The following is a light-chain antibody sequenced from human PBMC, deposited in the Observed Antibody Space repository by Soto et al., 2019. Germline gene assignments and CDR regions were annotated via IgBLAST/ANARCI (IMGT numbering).Light chain of an antibody. CDR1: QDISNY. V-gene: IGKV1-39*01. Sequence: DIQMTQSPSSLSASVGDRVTITCQASQDISNYLNWYQQKPGKAPKLLIYDASNLETGVPSRFSGSGSGTDFTLTISSLQLEDFATYYCQQSHSTPSTFGQGTRLEIK. CDR3: QQSHSTPST. CDR2: DAS. J-gene: IGKJ5*01.